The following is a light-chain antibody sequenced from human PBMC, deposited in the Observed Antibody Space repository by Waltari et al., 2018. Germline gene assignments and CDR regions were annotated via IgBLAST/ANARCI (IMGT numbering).Light chain of an antibody. CDR2: GNS. V-gene: IGLV1-40*01. CDR1: RPNIPAGCD. CDR3: QSYDSSLSGSV. Sequence: QSGLTQLPSSSAAPGQRVTIPCTWGRPNIPAGCDDHWYQQLPGTAPKLLIYGNSNRPSGVPDRFSGSKSGTSASLAITGLQAEDEADYYCQSYDSSLSGSVFGTGTKVTVL. J-gene: IGLJ1*01.